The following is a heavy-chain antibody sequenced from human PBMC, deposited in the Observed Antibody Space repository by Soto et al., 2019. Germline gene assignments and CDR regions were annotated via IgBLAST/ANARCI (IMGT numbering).Heavy chain of an antibody. CDR2: IIPIFGTA. CDR1: GGLFTSDA. J-gene: IGHJ4*02. CDR3: ARESVCSGGSCYSFY. D-gene: IGHD2-15*01. Sequence: VSSGATGGLFTSDAISSVRHASVQGLEWMGGIIPIFGTANYAQKFQGRVTITADESTSTAYMELSSLRSEDTAVYYCARESVCSGGSCYSFYWGQGTLVTVSS. V-gene: IGHV1-69*01.